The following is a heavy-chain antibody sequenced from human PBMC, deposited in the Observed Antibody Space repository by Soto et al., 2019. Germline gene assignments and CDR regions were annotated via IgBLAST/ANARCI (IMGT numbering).Heavy chain of an antibody. V-gene: IGHV3-15*07. CDR2: IKSKTDGGTT. Sequence: EVQLVESGGGLVKPGGSLRLSCAASGFTFNNAWMNWVRQAPGKGLEWVGRIKSKTDGGTTDYAAPVKGRFTVSRDDSRNTLFLQINSLKTEDTAVYYCSPSTNSGMYSMPVDFWGQGTLVTVSS. CDR1: GFTFNNAW. D-gene: IGHD1-26*01. CDR3: SPSTNSGMYSMPVDF. J-gene: IGHJ4*02.